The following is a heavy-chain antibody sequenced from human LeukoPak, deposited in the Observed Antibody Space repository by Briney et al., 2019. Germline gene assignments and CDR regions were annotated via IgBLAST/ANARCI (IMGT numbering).Heavy chain of an antibody. CDR3: AREGGGVGATSKVYYFDY. Sequence: SETLSLTCTVSGGSISSYYWSWIRQPPGRGLEWIGYIYYSGNTNYNPSLKSRVTISVDTSKNQFSLKLSSVTAADTAVYYCAREGGGVGATSKVYYFDYWGQGTLVTVSS. CDR1: GGSISSYY. V-gene: IGHV4-59*01. CDR2: IYYSGNT. J-gene: IGHJ4*02. D-gene: IGHD1-26*01.